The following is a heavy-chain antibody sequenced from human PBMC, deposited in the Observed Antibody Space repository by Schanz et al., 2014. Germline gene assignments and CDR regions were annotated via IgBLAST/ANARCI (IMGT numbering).Heavy chain of an antibody. V-gene: IGHV3-11*05. D-gene: IGHD6-19*01. J-gene: IGHJ4*02. CDR2: ISDSGTYT. CDR3: AASSVWRPSTDY. Sequence: QVQVVQSGGGLVKPGGSLRLSCAASGFVFGDYYMTWIRQAPGKGLEWLSYISDSGTYTNYADSVKGRFTISRDNAKSSLYLQMSSLRVEDMAVYYCAASSVWRPSTDYWGQGTLVTVSS. CDR1: GFVFGDYY.